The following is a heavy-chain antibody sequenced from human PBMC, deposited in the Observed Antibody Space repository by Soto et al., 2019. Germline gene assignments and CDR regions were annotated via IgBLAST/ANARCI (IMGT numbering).Heavy chain of an antibody. CDR2: IYYSGST. CDR3: ARWPQLEPRFDY. CDR1: GGSISSGGYY. Sequence: QVQLQESGPGLVKPSQTLSLTCTVSGGSISSGGYYWSWIRQHPGKGLEWIGYIYYSGSTYYNPSLKRSVTISVDTSTNQFSLKLSSVPAADTAVYYCARWPQLEPRFDYWGQGTLVTVSS. V-gene: IGHV4-31*03. J-gene: IGHJ4*02. D-gene: IGHD1-1*01.